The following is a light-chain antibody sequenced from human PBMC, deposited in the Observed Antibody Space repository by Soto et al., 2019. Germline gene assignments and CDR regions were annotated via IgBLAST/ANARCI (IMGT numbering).Light chain of an antibody. CDR2: DDS. J-gene: IGKJ1*01. CDR3: KQYNSYSST. Sequence: DIQMTQSISTLSASVGDRVTITCRAIQSIGNWLAWYQQKPGKDTKILIYDDSSLESGVTSRFSGSGSGTEFTLTISSMQPDDFATYYCKQYNSYSSTLGQGTKVDI. V-gene: IGKV1-5*01. CDR1: QSIGNW.